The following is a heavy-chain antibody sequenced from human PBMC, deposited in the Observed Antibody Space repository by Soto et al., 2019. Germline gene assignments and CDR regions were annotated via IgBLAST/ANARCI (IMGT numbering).Heavy chain of an antibody. CDR1: GYTFTTYD. Sequence: QVQLVQSGPEVKKPGASVKVSCETSGYTFTTYDITWVRQAPGQGLEWMGWISTFNGDTKNEEKLQDRVTMTTDTFTATAYMKLRSLGSDDTAVYYCARGYCADDICYYFDFWGQGTMVTVSS. V-gene: IGHV1-18*01. CDR2: ISTFNGDT. CDR3: ARGYCADDICYYFDF. D-gene: IGHD2-8*01. J-gene: IGHJ4*02.